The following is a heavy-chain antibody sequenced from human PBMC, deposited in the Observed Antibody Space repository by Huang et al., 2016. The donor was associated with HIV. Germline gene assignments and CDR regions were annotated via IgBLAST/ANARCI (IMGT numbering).Heavy chain of an antibody. Sequence: QLQLQESGPGLVKPSETLPLTCTVSGSSISSSYYWGWIRQPPGKGLEWIGNIYYRGNISYNPSLKSRVTISVDTSKNHISLKVDSVTAADTAVYYCARPLTGTTALGYWGQGTLVTVSS. CDR1: GSSISSSYY. D-gene: IGHD1-20*01. CDR2: IYYRGNI. V-gene: IGHV4-39*01. CDR3: ARPLTGTTALGY. J-gene: IGHJ4*02.